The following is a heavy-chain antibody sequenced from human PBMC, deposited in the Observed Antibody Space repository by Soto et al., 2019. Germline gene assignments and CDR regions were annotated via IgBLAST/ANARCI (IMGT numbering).Heavy chain of an antibody. CDR3: ARAELIVAGQAFDS. CDR2: VNPSDGRA. V-gene: IGHV1-46*01. J-gene: IGHJ4*02. Sequence: QVDLVQSGAEVKKPGASVKMSCKSSGYRLSNYYMHWVRQAPGQGLEWMGIVNPSDGRANYARKFQGRVTMTWDTSTTTLYMEVNSLRSDDTAIYYCARAELIVAGQAFDSWGQGNLVTVSS. D-gene: IGHD5-12*01. CDR1: GYRLSNYY.